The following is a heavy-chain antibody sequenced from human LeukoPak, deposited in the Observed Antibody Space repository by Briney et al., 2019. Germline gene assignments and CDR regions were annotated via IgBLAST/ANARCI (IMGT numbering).Heavy chain of an antibody. D-gene: IGHD2-2*02. CDR2: IILIFGTA. J-gene: IGHJ6*03. CDR1: GGTFSSYA. V-gene: IGHV1-69*05. CDR3: ARGVCRSTSCYMDYYYYTDV. Sequence: ASVKVSCRASGGTFSSYAISWVRQAPGQGLEWLGGIILIFGTANYAQNFQGRVTITTDESTSTAYMELISLRAEDTAVYDCARGVCRSTSCYMDYYYYTDVWGKGTTVTVSS.